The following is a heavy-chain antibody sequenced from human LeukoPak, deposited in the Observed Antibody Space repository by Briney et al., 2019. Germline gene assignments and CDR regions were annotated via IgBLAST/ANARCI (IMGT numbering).Heavy chain of an antibody. CDR2: IYSGGST. D-gene: IGHD3-3*01. V-gene: IGHV3-66*02. CDR1: GCTVSSNY. Sequence: GGSLRLSCAASGCTVSSNYMSWVRKAPGKGLEWVSVIYSGGSTYYADSVKGRFTISRDNSKNTLYLQMNSLRPEDTAVYYCARDLRLTTIFGVVSNWGQGTLVTVSS. J-gene: IGHJ4*02. CDR3: ARDLRLTTIFGVVSN.